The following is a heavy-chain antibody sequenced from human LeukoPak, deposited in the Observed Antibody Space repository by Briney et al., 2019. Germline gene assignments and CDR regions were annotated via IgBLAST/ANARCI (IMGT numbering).Heavy chain of an antibody. CDR2: IIPIFGTA. V-gene: IGHV1-69*13. CDR3: ARSIVGATMDWFDP. D-gene: IGHD1-26*01. Sequence: SVKVSCKASGGTFSSYAISWVRQAPGQGLEWMGGIIPIFGTANYAQKFQGRVTITADESTSTAYMELSSLRSEDTAVYYCARSIVGATMDWFDPWGQGTLVTVSS. CDR1: GGTFSSYA. J-gene: IGHJ5*02.